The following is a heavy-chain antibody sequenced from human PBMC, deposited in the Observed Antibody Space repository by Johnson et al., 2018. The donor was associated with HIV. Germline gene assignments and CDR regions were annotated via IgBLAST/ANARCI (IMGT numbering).Heavy chain of an antibody. CDR1: GFTFSSYG. V-gene: IGHV3-30*18. J-gene: IGHJ3*02. D-gene: IGHD3-22*01. CDR3: AKVYYDSSGYGAFDI. CDR2: ISYDGSNK. Sequence: QMQLVESGGGVVQPGRSLRLSCAASGFTFSSYGMHWVRQAPGKGLEWVAVISYDGSNKYYADSVKGRFTISRDNSKNTLYLQMNSLRAEDTAVYYCAKVYYDSSGYGAFDIWGQGTMVTVSS.